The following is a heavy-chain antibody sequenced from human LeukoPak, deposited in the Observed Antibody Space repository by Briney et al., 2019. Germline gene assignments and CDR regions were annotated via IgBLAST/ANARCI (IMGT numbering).Heavy chain of an antibody. D-gene: IGHD2-21*02. V-gene: IGHV1-46*01. J-gene: IGHJ1*01. CDR2: INPSGGST. Sequence: ASVKVSCKASGYTFTSYGFSWVRQAPGQGLEWMGIINPSGGSTSYAQKFQGRVTMTRDTSTSTVYMELSSLRSEDTAVYYCARASSRGGDSTDFQHWGQGTLVTVSS. CDR3: ARASSRGGDSTDFQH. CDR1: GYTFTSYG.